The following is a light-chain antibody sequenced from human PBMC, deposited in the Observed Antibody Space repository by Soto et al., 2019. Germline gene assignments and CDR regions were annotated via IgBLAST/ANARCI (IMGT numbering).Light chain of an antibody. V-gene: IGLV2-23*01. CDR2: AGT. CDR1: SSDVGFYNL. Sequence: QPVLTQPASVSGSPGQSITISCTGTSSDVGFYNLVSWYHQYPGKAPKLILYAGTKRPSGLSTRFSGSMSGSTASLTISGLQAEDEGNYYCCSYATSDTLLFGGGTKVTVL. J-gene: IGLJ2*01. CDR3: CSYATSDTLL.